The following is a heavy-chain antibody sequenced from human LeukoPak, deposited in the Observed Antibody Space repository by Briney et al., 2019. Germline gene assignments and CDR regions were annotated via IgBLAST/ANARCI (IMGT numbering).Heavy chain of an antibody. D-gene: IGHD3-10*01. CDR3: ARDLTYFGSGSYYFDY. J-gene: IGHJ4*02. V-gene: IGHV1-2*02. Sequence: ASVKVSCKAPGYTFTDLFVHWVRQAPGHGLEWMGWINPYSGGTDYAQNFQGRVTLTRDTSISTAYMELSRLTSDDTAVYYCARDLTYFGSGSYYFDYWGQGALVTVSS. CDR2: INPYSGGT. CDR1: GYTFTDLF.